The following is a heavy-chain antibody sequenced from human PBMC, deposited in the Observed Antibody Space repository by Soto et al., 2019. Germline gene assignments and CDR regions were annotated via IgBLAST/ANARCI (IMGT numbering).Heavy chain of an antibody. V-gene: IGHV4-31*03. Sequence: SETLSLTCTVSGGSISSGGYYWSWIRQHPGKGLEWIGYIFYSGSTYYNPSLKSRVTISVDTSKNQFSLKLSSVTSADTAVYYCARAPGDYFDYWGQGTLVTVSS. CDR3: ARAPGDYFDY. CDR1: GGSISSGGYY. CDR2: IFYSGST. J-gene: IGHJ4*02.